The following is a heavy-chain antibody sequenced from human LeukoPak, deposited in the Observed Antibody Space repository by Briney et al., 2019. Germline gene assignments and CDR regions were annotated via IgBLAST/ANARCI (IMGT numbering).Heavy chain of an antibody. CDR1: GFIVNTYY. CDR3: ARAQDAYRLDP. J-gene: IGHJ5*02. V-gene: IGHV3-53*01. D-gene: IGHD3-16*01. CDR2: IYSDGST. Sequence: GGSLRLSCAVSGFIVNTYYMSWVRQAPGKGLEWVSIIYSDGSTYYADSVKGRFTISRDTSKNTLFLQMNSLRAEDTAVYYCARAQDAYRLDPWGQGTLVTVSS.